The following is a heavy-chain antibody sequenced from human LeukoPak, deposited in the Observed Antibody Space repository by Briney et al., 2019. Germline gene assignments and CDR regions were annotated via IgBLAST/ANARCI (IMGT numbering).Heavy chain of an antibody. J-gene: IGHJ5*02. CDR3: LVNQLPHHPTTASWFDP. CDR1: GYTFTSYG. V-gene: IGHV1-18*01. D-gene: IGHD2-2*01. Sequence: ASVKVSCKASGYTFTSYGISWVRQAPGQGLEWMGWISAYNGNTNYAQKLQGRVTMTTDTSTSTAYMELRSLRSDDTAVYYCLVNQLPHHPTTASWFDPWGQGTLVTVSS. CDR2: ISAYNGNT.